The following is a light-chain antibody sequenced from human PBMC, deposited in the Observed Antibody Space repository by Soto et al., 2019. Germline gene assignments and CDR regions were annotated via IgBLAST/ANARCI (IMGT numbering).Light chain of an antibody. CDR1: QSVSSSY. CDR3: QQYHHWPPIT. CDR2: GAS. Sequence: EIVLTQSPGTLSLSPGERATLPCRASQSVSSSYLAWYQQKPGQAPRLLIYGASSRATGIPDRFSGSGSGTEFTLTISSLQSEDFAVYYCQQYHHWPPITFGQGTRLEIK. J-gene: IGKJ5*01. V-gene: IGKV3-20*01.